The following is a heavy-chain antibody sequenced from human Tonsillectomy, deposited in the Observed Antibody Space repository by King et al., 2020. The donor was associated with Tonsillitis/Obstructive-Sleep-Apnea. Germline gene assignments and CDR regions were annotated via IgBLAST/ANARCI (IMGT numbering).Heavy chain of an antibody. D-gene: IGHD6-6*01. Sequence: VQLVESGAEVKKPGESLRISCKGSGYSFTSYWISWVRQMPGKGLEWMGRIDPSDSYTNYSPSFQGHVTISADKSISTAYLQWSSLKASDTAMYYCARHWAIGPVGSSFDYWGQGTLVTVSS. CDR1: GYSFTSYW. J-gene: IGHJ4*02. V-gene: IGHV5-10-1*01. CDR2: IDPSDSYT. CDR3: ARHWAIGPVGSSFDY.